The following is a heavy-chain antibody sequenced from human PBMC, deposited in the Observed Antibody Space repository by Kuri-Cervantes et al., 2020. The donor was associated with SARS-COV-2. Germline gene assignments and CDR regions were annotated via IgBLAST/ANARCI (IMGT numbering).Heavy chain of an antibody. CDR3: ARGVGYTQPFDS. CDR1: GFTFNSSP. V-gene: IGHV3-30-3*01. Sequence: GGSLRLSCAASGFTFNSSPMHWVRQPPGKGLEWVALISYDGSNKYYADSVQGRFTISRDNSKNTLYLQMSSLRAEDTAVFYCARGVGYTQPFDSWGQGTLVTVSS. D-gene: IGHD2-8*02. J-gene: IGHJ4*02. CDR2: ISYDGSNK.